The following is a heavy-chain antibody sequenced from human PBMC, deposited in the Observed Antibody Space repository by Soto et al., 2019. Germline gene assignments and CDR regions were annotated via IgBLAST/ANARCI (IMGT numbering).Heavy chain of an antibody. J-gene: IGHJ6*02. D-gene: IGHD3-3*02. Sequence: GGSLRLSCAASGFTFSSYWMTWVRQAPGKGLEWVANIKQDGSEKYYVDSVKGRFTISRDNAKNSLYLQMNSLRAEDSAVYYCAREYAFLEWLLKENYYYYRMDVWGQGTTVTVSS. CDR2: IKQDGSEK. V-gene: IGHV3-7*01. CDR3: AREYAFLEWLLKENYYYYRMDV. CDR1: GFTFSSYW.